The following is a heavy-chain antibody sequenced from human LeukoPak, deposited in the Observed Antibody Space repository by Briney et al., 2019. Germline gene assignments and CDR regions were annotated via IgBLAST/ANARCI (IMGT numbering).Heavy chain of an antibody. V-gene: IGHV3-21*01. Sequence: PGGSLRLSCAASGFTFSSYSMNWVRQAPGRGLEWVSSISSSSSYIYYADSVKGRFTISRDNAKNSLYLQMNSLRAEDTAVYYCARWGVGATGLDYWGQGTLVTVSS. D-gene: IGHD1-26*01. CDR1: GFTFSSYS. CDR3: ARWGVGATGLDY. CDR2: ISSSSSYI. J-gene: IGHJ4*02.